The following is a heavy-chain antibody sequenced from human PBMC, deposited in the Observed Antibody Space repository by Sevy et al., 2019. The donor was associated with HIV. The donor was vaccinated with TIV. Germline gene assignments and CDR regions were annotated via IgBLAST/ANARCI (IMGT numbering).Heavy chain of an antibody. CDR3: AKDRGYSCGRTNYYYGMDV. V-gene: IGHV3-23*01. J-gene: IGHJ6*02. D-gene: IGHD5-18*01. CDR1: GFTFSSYA. CDR2: ISGSGGST. Sequence: GGSLRLSCAASGFTFSSYAMSWVRQAPGKGLEWVSAISGSGGSTYYADSVKGRFTISRDNSKNTLYLQMNSLRAEDTAVYYCAKDRGYSCGRTNYYYGMDVWGQGTTVTVSS.